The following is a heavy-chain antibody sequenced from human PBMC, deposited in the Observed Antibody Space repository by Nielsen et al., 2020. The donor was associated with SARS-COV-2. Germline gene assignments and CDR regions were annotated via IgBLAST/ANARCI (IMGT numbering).Heavy chain of an antibody. J-gene: IGHJ4*02. D-gene: IGHD1-26*01. CDR3: ARALYSGSYYRVLDY. CDR1: GGSISSYY. Sequence: SETLSLTCTVSGGSISSYYWSWIRQPAGKGLEWIGRIYTSGSTNYNPSLKSRVTMSVDTSKNQFSLKLSSVTAADTAVYYCARALYSGSYYRVLDYWGQGTLVTVSS. CDR2: IYTSGST. V-gene: IGHV4-4*07.